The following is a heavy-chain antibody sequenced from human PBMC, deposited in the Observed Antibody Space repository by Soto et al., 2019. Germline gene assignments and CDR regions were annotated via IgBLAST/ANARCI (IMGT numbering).Heavy chain of an antibody. CDR2: IFSSGTT. CDR1: GGSINDDLYY. V-gene: IGHV4-30-4*01. D-gene: IGHD3-16*01. J-gene: IGHJ6*02. CDR3: SRGLRSFGYGDYYFYAMDV. Sequence: SETLSLTCTVSGGSINDDLYYWSWIRQTPWKGLEWIGHIFSSGTTLYNPSLQSRLVLEVDTSQRHFSLRLTSVTAADSAVYFCSRGLRSFGYGDYYFYAMDVWGHGXTVTV.